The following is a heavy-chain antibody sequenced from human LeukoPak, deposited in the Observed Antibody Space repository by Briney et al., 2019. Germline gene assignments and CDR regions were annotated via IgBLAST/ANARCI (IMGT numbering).Heavy chain of an antibody. Sequence: GGSLRLSCEASGFTFSSYWMSWVRQAPGKGPEWVANIKQDGSDKYYADSVKGRFTVSRDNANNSLYLQMNSLRAEDSAVYYYTSLRTAVPPAGEAYDIWGQGTLVTVSS. CDR3: TSLRTAVPPAGEAYDI. J-gene: IGHJ3*02. V-gene: IGHV3-7*01. D-gene: IGHD2-2*01. CDR2: IKQDGSDK. CDR1: GFTFSSYW.